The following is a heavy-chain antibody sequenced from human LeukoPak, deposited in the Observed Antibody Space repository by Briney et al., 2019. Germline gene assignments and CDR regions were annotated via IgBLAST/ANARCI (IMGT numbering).Heavy chain of an antibody. CDR1: GYTFTGYY. Sequence: ASVKVSCKASGYTFTGYYMHWVRQAPGQGLEWMGWINPNSGGTNYAQKFQGRVTMTRDTSISTVYMELSRLRSDDTAVYYCARASGSYWWFDSWGQGTLVTVSS. V-gene: IGHV1-2*02. D-gene: IGHD1-26*01. CDR3: ARASGSYWWFDS. J-gene: IGHJ5*01. CDR2: INPNSGGT.